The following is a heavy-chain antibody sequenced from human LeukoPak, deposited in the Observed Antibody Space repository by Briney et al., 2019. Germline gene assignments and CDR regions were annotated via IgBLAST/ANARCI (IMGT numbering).Heavy chain of an antibody. CDR1: GYSFSIYG. CDR2: ISASDGTT. D-gene: IGHD4-17*01. J-gene: IGHJ4*02. CDR3: ARCGAAVTTHFSH. Sequence: ASVQVSCKASGYSFSIYGITWARQATGQGLEYLGWISASDGTTNYAQKVQDRVTMTTDTSTSTAYLELRSLRSEDTAVYYCARCGAAVTTHFSHWGQGTLVTVSS. V-gene: IGHV1-18*01.